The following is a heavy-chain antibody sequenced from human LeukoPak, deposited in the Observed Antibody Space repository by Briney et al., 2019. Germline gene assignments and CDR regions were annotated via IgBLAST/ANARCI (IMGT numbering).Heavy chain of an antibody. Sequence: AAVNVSCKASGYTFIAYYMHWVRQAPGQGLEWMGWINSNSGGTNYAQKFQGRVTMTRETSISTVYMELSRLRSDDTAVYYCARDSCSSTSCLSIDDYWGQGTLVTVSS. CDR1: GYTFIAYY. CDR3: ARDSCSSTSCLSIDDY. D-gene: IGHD2-2*01. V-gene: IGHV1-2*02. CDR2: INSNSGGT. J-gene: IGHJ4*02.